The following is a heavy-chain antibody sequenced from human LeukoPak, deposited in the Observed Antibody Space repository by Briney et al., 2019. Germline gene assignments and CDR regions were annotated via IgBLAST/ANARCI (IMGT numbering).Heavy chain of an antibody. V-gene: IGHV3-30-3*01. CDR2: ISYDGSNK. Sequence: PGGSLRLSCAASGFTFSSYAMPWVRQAPGKGLEGLAVISYDGSNKYYADSVKGRFTISRDNSKNTLYLQMNSLRAEDTAVYYCARRDSSGWYNYYYGMDVWGQGTTVTVSS. D-gene: IGHD6-19*01. CDR1: GFTFSSYA. J-gene: IGHJ6*02. CDR3: ARRDSSGWYNYYYGMDV.